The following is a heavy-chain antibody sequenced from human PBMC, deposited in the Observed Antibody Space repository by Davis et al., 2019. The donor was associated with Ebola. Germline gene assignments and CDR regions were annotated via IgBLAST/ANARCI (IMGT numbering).Heavy chain of an antibody. CDR3: ARDIAAAGFDY. CDR1: RYIFNDYH. D-gene: IGHD6-13*01. J-gene: IGHJ4*02. V-gene: IGHV1-2*06. Sequence: ASVKVSCKSSRYIFNDYHIHWVRQAPGQGLEWMGRINPKTDGTNYSQKFQGRVTMTRDTSISTAYMELSILRSEDTAVYYCARDIAAAGFDYWGQGTLVTVSS. CDR2: INPKTDGT.